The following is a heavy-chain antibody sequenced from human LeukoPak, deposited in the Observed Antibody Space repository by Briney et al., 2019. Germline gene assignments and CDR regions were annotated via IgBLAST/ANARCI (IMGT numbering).Heavy chain of an antibody. V-gene: IGHV1-24*01. Sequence: ATVKVSCKVSGYTLTELSMHWVRQAPGKGLEWMGGFDPEDGEAIYAQKFQGRVTMTEDTSTDTAYMELSSLRSEDTAVYYCATERISRIAAAGGFDYWGQGTLVTVSS. D-gene: IGHD6-13*01. CDR2: FDPEDGEA. J-gene: IGHJ4*02. CDR3: ATERISRIAAAGGFDY. CDR1: GYTLTELS.